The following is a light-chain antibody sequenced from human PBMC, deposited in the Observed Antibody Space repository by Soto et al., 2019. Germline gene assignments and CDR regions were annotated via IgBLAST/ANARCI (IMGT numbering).Light chain of an antibody. Sequence: EIVMTRSPATLSVSPGERATLSCRASQSVSNNLAWYQKKPGQAPRLLIYGASTSATGIPARFSGSGSGTEFTITISSLQSEDFAFYYCQQYNNWWTFGQGTRVDIK. CDR3: QQYNNWWT. CDR2: GAS. CDR1: QSVSNN. V-gene: IGKV3-15*01. J-gene: IGKJ1*01.